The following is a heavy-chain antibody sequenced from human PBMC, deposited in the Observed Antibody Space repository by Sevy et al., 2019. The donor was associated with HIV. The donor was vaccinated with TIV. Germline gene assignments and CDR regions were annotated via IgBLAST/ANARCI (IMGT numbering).Heavy chain of an antibody. V-gene: IGHV3-33*01. CDR2: IWHDGSQK. J-gene: IGHJ4*02. D-gene: IGHD1-26*01. Sequence: GGSLRLSCAASGFTFSSYAMHWVRQAPGKGLEWVGFIWHDGSQKYYADSVRGRFTFSRDNSKNTLFLQVSSLRAEDTAVYYCARGRVGATTSYYFDYWGPGTLVTVS. CDR3: ARGRVGATTSYYFDY. CDR1: GFTFSSYA.